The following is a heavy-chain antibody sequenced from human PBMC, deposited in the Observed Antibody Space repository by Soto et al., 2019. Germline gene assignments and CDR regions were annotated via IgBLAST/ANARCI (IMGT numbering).Heavy chain of an antibody. V-gene: IGHV3-23*01. Sequence: GESLKISCAASGFTFSSYAMGWVRQAPGKGLEWVSGISGSGGSTYYADSVKGRFTISRDNSKNTLYLQMNSLRAEDTAVYYCAKGVSYRPSYFDFWGQGTLVTVSS. CDR1: GFTFSSYA. D-gene: IGHD3-16*02. CDR2: ISGSGGST. J-gene: IGHJ4*02. CDR3: AKGVSYRPSYFDF.